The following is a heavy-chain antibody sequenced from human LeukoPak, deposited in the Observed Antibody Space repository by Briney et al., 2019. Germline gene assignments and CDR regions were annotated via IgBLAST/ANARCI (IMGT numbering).Heavy chain of an antibody. Sequence: PSETLSLTCTVSGGSISSYYWSWIRQPAGKGLEWIGRIYTSGSTNYNPSLKSRVTMSVDTSKNQFSLKLSSVTAADTAVYYCARAPGIVGATWRVGYFDYWGQGTLVTVSS. CDR3: ARAPGIVGATWRVGYFDY. V-gene: IGHV4-4*07. D-gene: IGHD1-26*01. J-gene: IGHJ4*02. CDR1: GGSISSYY. CDR2: IYTSGST.